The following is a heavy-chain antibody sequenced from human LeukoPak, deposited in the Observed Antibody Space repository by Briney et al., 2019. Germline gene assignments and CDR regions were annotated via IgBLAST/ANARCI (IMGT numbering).Heavy chain of an antibody. CDR1: GGTFSSYA. CDR3: ARGLGSYDSSELTWPMISF. J-gene: IGHJ4*02. D-gene: IGHD3-22*01. CDR2: MNPNSGDT. Sequence: GSSVKVSCKASGGTFSSYAINWVRQATGHGLEWMGWMNPNSGDTAYAQKFQGRITMTRSTSITTAYMELSGLRSDDTAVYYCARGLGSYDSSELTWPMISFWGQGTQVTVSS. V-gene: IGHV1-8*02.